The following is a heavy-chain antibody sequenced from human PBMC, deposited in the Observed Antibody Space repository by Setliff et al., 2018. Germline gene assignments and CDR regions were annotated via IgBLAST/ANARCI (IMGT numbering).Heavy chain of an antibody. Sequence: ASVKVSCKASGYTFTSYYMHWVRQAPGQGLEWMGIINPSGGSTSYAQKFQGRVTMTRDTSTSTVYMELSSLRSEDTAVYYCAITQLRYYNFWCGYQYWGQGTLVTVSS. J-gene: IGHJ4*02. V-gene: IGHV1-46*01. D-gene: IGHD3-3*01. CDR1: GYTFTSYY. CDR2: INPSGGST. CDR3: AITQLRYYNFWCGYQY.